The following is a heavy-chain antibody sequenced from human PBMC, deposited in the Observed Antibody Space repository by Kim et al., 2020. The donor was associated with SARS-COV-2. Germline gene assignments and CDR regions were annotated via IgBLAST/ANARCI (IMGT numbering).Heavy chain of an antibody. D-gene: IGHD3-10*01. CDR3: ARDVVVRGVSYYSMDV. J-gene: IGHJ6*01. CDR2: ISSSSSTI. CDR1: GFTFSTYS. Sequence: GGSLRLSCAASGFTFSTYSMNWVRQAPGKGLEWVSYISSSSSTIYYADSVKGRFTISRDNAENSLYLQMNSLRDEDTAVYYCARDVVVRGVSYYSMDVWGQGTTVTVSS. V-gene: IGHV3-48*02.